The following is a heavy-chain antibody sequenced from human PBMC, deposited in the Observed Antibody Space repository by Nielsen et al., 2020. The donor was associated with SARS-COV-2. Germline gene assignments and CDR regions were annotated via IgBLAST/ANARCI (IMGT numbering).Heavy chain of an antibody. D-gene: IGHD6-13*01. CDR3: AREIDDSSWSDY. CDR2: ISYDGSNK. CDR1: GFTFSSYG. J-gene: IGHJ4*02. Sequence: GESLKISCAASGFTFSSYGMHWVRQAPGKGLEWVAVISYDGSNKYYADSVKGRFTISRDNSKNSLYLQMNSLRAEDTAVYYCAREIDDSSWSDYWGQGTLVTVSS. V-gene: IGHV3-30*03.